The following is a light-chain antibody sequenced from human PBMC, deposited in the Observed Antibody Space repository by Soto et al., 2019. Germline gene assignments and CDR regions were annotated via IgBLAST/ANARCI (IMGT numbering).Light chain of an antibody. CDR2: EVS. CDR3: SSYTSSTTYV. Sequence: QSVLTQPASVSGSPGQSITISCTGTSSDVGGYNYVSWYQQHPGKAPKLMICEVSNRHSGVSDRFSGSKSGNTASLTISGLQAEDEADYYCSSYTSSTTYVLGTGTKVTVL. V-gene: IGLV2-14*01. J-gene: IGLJ1*01. CDR1: SSDVGGYNY.